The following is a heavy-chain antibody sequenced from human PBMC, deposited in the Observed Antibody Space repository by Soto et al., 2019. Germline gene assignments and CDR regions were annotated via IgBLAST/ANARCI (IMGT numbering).Heavy chain of an antibody. D-gene: IGHD3-3*01. V-gene: IGHV1-18*01. J-gene: IGHJ4*02. CDR3: ARFITIFGVVIPYYFDY. CDR2: ISAYNGNT. CDR1: GYTFTSYG. Sequence: ASVKVSCKASGYTFTSYGISWVRQAPGQGLEWMGWISAYNGNTNYAQKLQGRVTMTTDTSTSTAYMELRSLRSDDTAVYYCARFITIFGVVIPYYFDYWGQGTLVTVSS.